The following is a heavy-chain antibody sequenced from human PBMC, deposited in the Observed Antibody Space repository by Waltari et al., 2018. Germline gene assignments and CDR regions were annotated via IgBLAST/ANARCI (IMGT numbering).Heavy chain of an antibody. CDR1: GFTFRNYW. J-gene: IGHJ4*02. CDR2: VKQDGGEK. V-gene: IGHV3-7*01. D-gene: IGHD5-12*01. CDR3: VRLEMATFDY. Sequence: EVQVVESGGGLVQPGGSLRLSCVVSGFTFRNYWMSWVRQAPGKGLEWVANVKQDGGEKYYVDSVKGRFTISRDNAKNSRFLQMNSLRAEDTAVYYCVRLEMATFDYWGQGILVTVSS.